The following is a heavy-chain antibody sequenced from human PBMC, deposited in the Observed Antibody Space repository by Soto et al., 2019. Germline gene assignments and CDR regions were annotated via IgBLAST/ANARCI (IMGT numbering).Heavy chain of an antibody. D-gene: IGHD2-2*01. J-gene: IGHJ6*02. Sequence: SLCLTCTVSGDFFIRCDYYWTWIPQHPGRVPDWMRDIVHNGITSINPSLSSRVNIFVDTSQNKFSLKLTTVKAADTAVYYYARRARVPADMGGYYYAGVDVWGQGTPVTVSS. CDR3: ARRARVPADMGGYYYAGVDV. CDR1: GDFFIRCDYY. V-gene: IGHV4-31*03. CDR2: IVHNGIT.